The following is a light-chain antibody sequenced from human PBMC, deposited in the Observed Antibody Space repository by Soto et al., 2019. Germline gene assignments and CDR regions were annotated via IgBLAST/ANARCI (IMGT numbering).Light chain of an antibody. Sequence: ALTQPPSESGSPGQSVAISCTGTSSDVGGYNYVSWYQQHPGKAPKLMIYEVNKRPSGVPDRFSGSKSGNTASLTVSGLQAEDEADYYCSSYAGSSNVFGTGTKVTVL. CDR1: SSDVGGYNY. CDR2: EVN. CDR3: SSYAGSSNV. J-gene: IGLJ1*01. V-gene: IGLV2-8*01.